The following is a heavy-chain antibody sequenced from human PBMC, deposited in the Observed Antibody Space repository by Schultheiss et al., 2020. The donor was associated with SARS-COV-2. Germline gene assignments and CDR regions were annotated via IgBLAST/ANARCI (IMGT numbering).Heavy chain of an antibody. CDR2: IYRDGST. Sequence: GGSLRLSCAASSFTVSSNYMTWVRQAPGKGLECVSVIYRDGSTHYADSVKGRFTISRDNSKNTLYLQMNSLRAEDTAVYYCARGNGQWLIPYYFDNWGQGTLVTVSS. J-gene: IGHJ4*02. D-gene: IGHD6-19*01. CDR1: SFTVSSNY. V-gene: IGHV3-53*01. CDR3: ARGNGQWLIPYYFDN.